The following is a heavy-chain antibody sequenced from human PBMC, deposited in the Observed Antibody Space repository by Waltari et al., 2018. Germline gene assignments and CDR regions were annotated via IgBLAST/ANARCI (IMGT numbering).Heavy chain of an antibody. V-gene: IGHV3-23*01. CDR1: GFTFSDYT. D-gene: IGHD4-17*01. J-gene: IGHJ5*01. Sequence: EVQLLESGGGLVQPGGSLRLSCAASGFTFSDYTMNWVRQAPGKGVGWRPEIHNGGDTKSYADAVKGRFTISRDNSKNTLYLQMNSLRAEDTAMYFCAKDSAWGGDDSWGQGTLVTVSS. CDR3: AKDSAWGGDDS. CDR2: IHNGGDTK.